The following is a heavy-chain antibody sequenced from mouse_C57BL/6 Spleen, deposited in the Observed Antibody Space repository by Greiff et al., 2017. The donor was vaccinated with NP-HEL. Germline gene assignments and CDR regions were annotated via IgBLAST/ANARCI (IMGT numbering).Heavy chain of an antibody. D-gene: IGHD1-1*01. CDR2: IYPGGGYT. J-gene: IGHJ4*01. CDR1: GYTFTNYW. CDR3: AVYYYGSRALGYYAMDY. Sequence: QVQLQQSGAELVRLGTSVKMSCKASGYTFTNYWIGWAKQRPGHGLEWIGDIYPGGGYTNYNEKFKGKATLTADKSSSTAYMQFSSLTSEDSAIYYCAVYYYGSRALGYYAMDYWGQGTSVTVSS. V-gene: IGHV1-63*01.